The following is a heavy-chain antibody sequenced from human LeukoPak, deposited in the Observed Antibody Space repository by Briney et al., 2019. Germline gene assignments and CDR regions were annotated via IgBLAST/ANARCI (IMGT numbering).Heavy chain of an antibody. J-gene: IGHJ5*02. CDR3: ARLGEITIFGVVTWFDP. Sequence: GASVKVSCKASGYTFTGYYMHWVRQAPGQGLEWMGRINPNSGGTNYAQKFQGRVTMTRDTSISTAYMELSSLRSDDTAVYYCARLGEITIFGVVTWFDPWGQGTLVTVSS. D-gene: IGHD3-3*01. CDR2: INPNSGGT. CDR1: GYTFTGYY. V-gene: IGHV1-2*06.